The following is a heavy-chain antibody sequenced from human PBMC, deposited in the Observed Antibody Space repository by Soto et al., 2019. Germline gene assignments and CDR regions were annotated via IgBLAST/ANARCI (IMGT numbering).Heavy chain of an antibody. CDR1: GGSIRSYY. CDR2: FYTSGNT. CDR3: ARVGMVGSVLGSWFDP. V-gene: IGHV4-4*07. Sequence: QVQLQESGPGLVKPSETLSLTCTVSGGSIRSYYWSWIRQPAGKGLEWIGRFYTSGNTNYNPSLRSRVTMSVDTSKKPFYLKLSSVTAADTAVYYCARVGMVGSVLGSWFDPWGQGTLVTVSS. D-gene: IGHD2-15*01. J-gene: IGHJ5*02.